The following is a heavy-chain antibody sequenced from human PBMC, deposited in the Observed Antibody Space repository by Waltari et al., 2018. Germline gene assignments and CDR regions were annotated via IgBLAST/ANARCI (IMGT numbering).Heavy chain of an antibody. Sequence: QVQPVQSGAEVTKPGSSGLVSCQASGGTLSRYPISWVRQAPGKGLEWMGGIRPSFGTANYAQKCQGRVTITADEATSTAYMELSSLRSEDTAVYYCAREGRPYYYYGMDVWGQGTTVTVSS. J-gene: IGHJ6*02. CDR2: IRPSFGTA. CDR1: GGTLSRYP. CDR3: AREGRPYYYYGMDV. V-gene: IGHV1-69*13. D-gene: IGHD6-6*01.